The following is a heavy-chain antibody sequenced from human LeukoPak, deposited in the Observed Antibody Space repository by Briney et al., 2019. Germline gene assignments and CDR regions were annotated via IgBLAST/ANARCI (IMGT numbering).Heavy chain of an antibody. J-gene: IGHJ4*02. CDR3: STAPGGMPTPHP. Sequence: SVKVSCKASGGTFTNYSFSWVRQAPGQGLEWMGRVIPSFGTANYAQKFEGRVTITADKSTGTTYMELGSLRSEDTAVYFCSTAPGGMPTPHPWGQGTLVTVSS. CDR2: VIPSFGTA. V-gene: IGHV1-69*06. D-gene: IGHD3-16*01. CDR1: GGTFTNYS.